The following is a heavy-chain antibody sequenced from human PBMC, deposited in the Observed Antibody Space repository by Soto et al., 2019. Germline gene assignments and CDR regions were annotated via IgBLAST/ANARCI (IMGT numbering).Heavy chain of an antibody. D-gene: IGHD4-4*01. CDR2: INPNSGGT. CDR3: ARDGDYTNVDNWFDP. Sequence: ASVKVSCKASGYTFTGYYMHWVRQAPGQGLERMGWINPNSGGTNYAQSFQGRVTMTRDTSISTAYMEVSRLRSDDTAVYYCARDGDYTNVDNWFDPWGQGTLVTVSS. V-gene: IGHV1-2*02. J-gene: IGHJ5*02. CDR1: GYTFTGYY.